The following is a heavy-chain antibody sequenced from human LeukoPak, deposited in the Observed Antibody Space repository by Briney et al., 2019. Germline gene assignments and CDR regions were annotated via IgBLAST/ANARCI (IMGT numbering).Heavy chain of an antibody. Sequence: GGSLRLSCAASGFTFSRYGMHWVRQAPGKGLEWVAVTSSDGSKTYYADSEKRRFTISRDNSKNTLFLQMNTLRAEDTALYYCAKKLSGSYYELPDYWGQGTLVTVSS. CDR2: TSSDGSKT. CDR3: AKKLSGSYYELPDY. J-gene: IGHJ4*02. V-gene: IGHV3-30*18. D-gene: IGHD1-26*01. CDR1: GFTFSRYG.